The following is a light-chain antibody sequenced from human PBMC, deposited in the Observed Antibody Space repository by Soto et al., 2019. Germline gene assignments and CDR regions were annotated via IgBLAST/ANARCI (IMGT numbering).Light chain of an antibody. V-gene: IGKV1-16*01. CDR1: QDISNF. CDR2: AAS. CDR3: QQYMSYPVT. Sequence: DIQMSQSPSSLSASVGDSVTITCRASQDISNFLVWFQQKPGKAPKSLISAASSLQSGVPSRFSGSGSGTDFTFTINSLQPEDFATYYCQQYMSYPVTFGQGTRLEIK. J-gene: IGKJ5*01.